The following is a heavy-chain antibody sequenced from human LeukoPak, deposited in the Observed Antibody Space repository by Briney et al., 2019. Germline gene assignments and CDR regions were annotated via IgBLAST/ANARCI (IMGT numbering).Heavy chain of an antibody. CDR1: GDSVSSNSAA. J-gene: IGHJ6*03. CDR2: TYYRSKWYN. Sequence: SQTLSLTFAISGDSVSSNSAAWNWIRQSPSRGLEGLGRTYYRSKWYNDYAVSVKSRITINPDTSKNQFSLQLNSVTPEDTAVYYCAREPIAAAGRIYYYYYYMDVWGKGTTVTISS. CDR3: AREPIAAAGRIYYYYYYMDV. D-gene: IGHD6-13*01. V-gene: IGHV6-1*01.